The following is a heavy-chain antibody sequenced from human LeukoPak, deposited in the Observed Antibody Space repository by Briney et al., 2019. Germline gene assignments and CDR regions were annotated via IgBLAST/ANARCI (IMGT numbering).Heavy chain of an antibody. Sequence: SETLSLTCTVSGDSISSTNYYWGWIRQPPGKGLEWIGSIYYSGSTYYNPSLKSRVTISVKTSKNQFSLKLSSVTAADTAVYYCARSIAARPTPNFDYWGQGTLVTVSS. J-gene: IGHJ4*02. V-gene: IGHV4-39*07. CDR1: GDSISSTNYY. CDR2: IYYSGST. D-gene: IGHD6-6*01. CDR3: ARSIAARPTPNFDY.